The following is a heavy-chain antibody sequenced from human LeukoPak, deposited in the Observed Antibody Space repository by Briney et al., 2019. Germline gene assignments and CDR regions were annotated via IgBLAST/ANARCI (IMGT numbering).Heavy chain of an antibody. J-gene: IGHJ4*02. CDR1: GFTFSSYW. CDR2: IKQDGSEK. Sequence: PGGSLRLSCAASGFTFSSYWMSWVRQAPGKGLEWVANIKQDGSEKYYVDSVKGRFTISRDNAKNSLYLQLNSLRAEDTAVYYCARARGGYDFDYWGQGTLVTVSS. CDR3: ARARGGYDFDY. D-gene: IGHD5-12*01. V-gene: IGHV3-7*03.